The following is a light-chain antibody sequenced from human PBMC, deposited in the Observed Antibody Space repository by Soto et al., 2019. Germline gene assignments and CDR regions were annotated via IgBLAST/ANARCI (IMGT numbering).Light chain of an antibody. J-gene: IGKJ4*01. CDR2: AAS. V-gene: IGKV1-27*01. CDR3: QYYNTSPLT. CDR1: QSICNF. Sequence: DIPMTQSPSSLSASVGSRVNITFRATQSICNFVAWYQQQPGKVPRVLIYAASTLHSGVPPRFSGAQSVPDFTLTISSLQPDDGATYYCQYYNTSPLTVGGGTRVEI.